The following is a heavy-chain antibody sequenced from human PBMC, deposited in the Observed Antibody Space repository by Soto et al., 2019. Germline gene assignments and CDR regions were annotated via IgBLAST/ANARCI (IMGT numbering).Heavy chain of an antibody. D-gene: IGHD1-26*01. CDR2: ISSSSSYI. CDR1: GFTFSSYS. J-gene: IGHJ6*02. V-gene: IGHV3-21*01. CDR3: ARDPVGATSYYYYGMDV. Sequence: GGSLRLSCAASGFTFSSYSMNWVRQAPGKGLEWVSSISSSSSYIYYADSVKGRFTISRDNAKNSLYLRMNSLRAEDTAVYYCARDPVGATSYYYYGMDVWGQGTTVTVSS.